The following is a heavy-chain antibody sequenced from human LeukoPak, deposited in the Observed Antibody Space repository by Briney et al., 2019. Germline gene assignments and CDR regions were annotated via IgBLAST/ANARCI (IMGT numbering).Heavy chain of an antibody. V-gene: IGHV4-61*01. J-gene: IGHJ4*02. CDR1: GYSISSTYY. Sequence: SETLSLTCTVSGYSISSTYYGAWIRQPPGRGLEWIGYYYYSGSTNYNPSLKGRVTISVDTSKNQFSLKLNSVTAADTAVYYCARGGGWFLYWGQGTLVTVSS. CDR2: YYYSGST. CDR3: ARGGGWFLY. D-gene: IGHD6-19*01.